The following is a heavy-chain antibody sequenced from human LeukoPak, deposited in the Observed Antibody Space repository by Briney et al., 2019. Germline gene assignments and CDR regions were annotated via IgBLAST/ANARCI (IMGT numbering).Heavy chain of an antibody. CDR2: IYYSGTP. D-gene: IGHD6-13*01. CDR1: GGSLSSCCYY. Sequence: SETLSLTCTVSGGSLSSCCYYWAWIRQPPGQGLEWIATIYYSGTPYYNPSLKSRVTISVDTSKNQFSLKVSSVTAADTAVYYCARHGTAAVQWFDPWGQGTLVTVSS. V-gene: IGHV4-39*01. J-gene: IGHJ5*02. CDR3: ARHGTAAVQWFDP.